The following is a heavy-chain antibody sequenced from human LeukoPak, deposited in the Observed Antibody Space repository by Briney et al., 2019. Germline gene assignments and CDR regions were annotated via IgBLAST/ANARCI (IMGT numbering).Heavy chain of an antibody. D-gene: IGHD1-14*01. J-gene: IGHJ4*02. V-gene: IGHV1-69*05. Sequence: SVKVSCKASGGTFSSYAISWVRQAPGQGLEWMGGIIPIFGTANYAQKLQGRVTMTTDTSTSTAYMELRSLRSDDTAVYYCASGTTLDYWGQGTLVTVSS. CDR2: IIPIFGTA. CDR1: GGTFSSYA. CDR3: ASGTTLDY.